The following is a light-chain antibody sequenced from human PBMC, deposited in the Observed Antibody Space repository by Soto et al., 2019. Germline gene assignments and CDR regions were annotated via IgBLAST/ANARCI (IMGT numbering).Light chain of an antibody. CDR1: QSISSRN. Sequence: EVVLTQSPSTLSLSPGDRATLSCRASQSISSRNLAWYQQKPGQPPRLLLYAASARVTGIPDRFSGSGSGRDFTLTISRLEPEDFGVYYCQHYGSSPPFTFGPGTKVDIK. J-gene: IGKJ3*01. CDR3: QHYGSSPPFT. CDR2: AAS. V-gene: IGKV3-20*01.